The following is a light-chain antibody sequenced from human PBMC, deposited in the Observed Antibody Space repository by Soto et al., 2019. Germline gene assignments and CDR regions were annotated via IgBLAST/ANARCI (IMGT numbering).Light chain of an antibody. Sequence: QSALTQPPSASGSPGQSVTISCTGTSSDVCGYDYVSWYQQHPGKAPKLMIYEVTIRPSGVSDRFSGSKSGNTASLTVSGLQAEDEADYYCSSYTGGNPSYVFGTGTKVTVL. J-gene: IGLJ1*01. CDR3: SSYTGGNPSYV. CDR1: SSDVCGYDY. CDR2: EVT. V-gene: IGLV2-8*01.